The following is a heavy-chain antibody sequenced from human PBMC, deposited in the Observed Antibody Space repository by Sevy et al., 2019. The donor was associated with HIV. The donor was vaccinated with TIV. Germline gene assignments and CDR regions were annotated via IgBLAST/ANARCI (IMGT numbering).Heavy chain of an antibody. CDR3: ARGDYFGSGSRSLGYYYGMDV. D-gene: IGHD3-10*01. CDR2: THYRSKWSY. J-gene: IGHJ6*02. CDR1: GDSVSSNSAA. V-gene: IGHV6-1*01. Sequence: SRTLSLTCVIYGDSVSSNSAAWNWIRQSPSTGLEWLGRTHYRSKWSYDYAVSLKSRITIHPDTSKNQFSLQLSSVTPEDTAVYFCARGDYFGSGSRSLGYYYGMDVWGQGTAVTVSS.